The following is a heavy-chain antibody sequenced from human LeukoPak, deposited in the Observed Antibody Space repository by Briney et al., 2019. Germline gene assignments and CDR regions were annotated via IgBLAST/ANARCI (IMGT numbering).Heavy chain of an antibody. D-gene: IGHD3-16*02. CDR3: ARAGGDYVWGSYRLPSGYYYMDV. CDR2: IYYSGST. J-gene: IGHJ6*03. Sequence: SETLSLTCTVSGGSISSHYWSRIRQPPGKGLEWIGYIYYSGSTNYNPSLKSRVTISVDTSKNQFSLKLSSVTAADTAGYYCARAGGDYVWGSYRLPSGYYYMDVWGKGTTVTVSS. CDR1: GGSISSHY. V-gene: IGHV4-59*11.